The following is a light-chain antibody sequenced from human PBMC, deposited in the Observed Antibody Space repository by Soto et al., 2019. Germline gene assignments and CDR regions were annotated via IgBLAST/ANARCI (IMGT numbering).Light chain of an antibody. CDR3: QQRSNWPLT. Sequence: EIVLTQSPATLSLSPGERATLSCRASQSVSSYLAWYQQKPGQAPRLLIYDASNRATGIPARFSGSGSWTDFTLTISSLEPEDFAVYYCQQRSNWPLTFGGGNKVEIK. J-gene: IGKJ4*01. CDR1: QSVSSY. V-gene: IGKV3-11*01. CDR2: DAS.